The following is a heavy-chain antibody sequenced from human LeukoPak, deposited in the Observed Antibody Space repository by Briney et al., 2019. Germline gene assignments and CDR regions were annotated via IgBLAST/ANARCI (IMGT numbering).Heavy chain of an antibody. CDR1: GGSISSYY. CDR3: ARDGGLRKPNWFDP. V-gene: IGHV4-4*07. J-gene: IGHJ5*02. CDR2: IYTSGST. Sequence: SETLSLTCTVSGGSISSYYWSWIRQPAGKGLEWIGRIYTSGSTNYNPSLKSRVTMSVDTSKNQFSLKLSSVTAADTAVYYCARDGGLRKPNWFDPWGQGTLVTVTS. D-gene: IGHD5-12*01.